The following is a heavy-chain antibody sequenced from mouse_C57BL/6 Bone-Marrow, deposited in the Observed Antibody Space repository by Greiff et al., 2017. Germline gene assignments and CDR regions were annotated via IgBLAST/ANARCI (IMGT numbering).Heavy chain of an antibody. Sequence: VQLQQSGAELVKPGASVKISCKASGYAFSSYWMNWVKQRPGKGLEWIGQIYPGDGDTNYNGKFKGKATLTADKSSSTAYMQLSSLTSEDSAVYFCARGPYGNPHYFDYWGQGTTLTVSS. D-gene: IGHD2-10*02. CDR3: ARGPYGNPHYFDY. CDR1: GYAFSSYW. J-gene: IGHJ2*01. V-gene: IGHV1-80*01. CDR2: IYPGDGDT.